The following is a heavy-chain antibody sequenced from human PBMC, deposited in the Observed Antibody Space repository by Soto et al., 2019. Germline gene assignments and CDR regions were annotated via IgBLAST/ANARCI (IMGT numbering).Heavy chain of an antibody. CDR2: IYWDDSK. D-gene: IGHD1-26*01. J-gene: IGHJ4*02. Sequence: QITLKESGPTLVKPTQTLTLTCTFSGFSLTTDRVGVGWIRQPPGEALEWLAVIYWDDSKTYRPSLESRLTITRDTSKYPVALTMTNMDSLDTATYYCAHAYGGRSLYWGQGTLVTVSS. CDR3: AHAYGGRSLY. V-gene: IGHV2-5*02. CDR1: GFSLTTDRVG.